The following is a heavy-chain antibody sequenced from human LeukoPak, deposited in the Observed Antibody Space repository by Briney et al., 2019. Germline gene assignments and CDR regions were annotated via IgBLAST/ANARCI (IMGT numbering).Heavy chain of an antibody. D-gene: IGHD4-17*01. CDR1: AFTFSNHA. CDR3: ARHREVSGDYVWFDP. Sequence: GGSLRLSCAASAFTFSNHAMSWVRQAPGKGLEWVSYISSSSSTTYYADSVKGRFTISRDNAKNSLYLQMNSLRDEDTAVYYCARHREVSGDYVWFDPWGQGTLVTVSS. CDR2: ISSSSSTT. J-gene: IGHJ5*02. V-gene: IGHV3-48*02.